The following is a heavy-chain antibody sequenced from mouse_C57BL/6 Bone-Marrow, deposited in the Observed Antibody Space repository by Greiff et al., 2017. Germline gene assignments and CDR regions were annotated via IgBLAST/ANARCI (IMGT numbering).Heavy chain of an antibody. V-gene: IGHV1-62-2*01. CDR2: FYPGSGSI. J-gene: IGHJ4*01. CDR1: GYTYTEYT. D-gene: IGHD2-3*01. CDR3: ARHEDGDGYYSYAMDY. Sequence: VQLQESGAELVKPGASVKLSCKASGYTYTEYTIHWVKQRSGQGLEWIGWFYPGSGSIKYNEKFKDKATLTADKSSSTVYMERSRLTSEDSAVYFCARHEDGDGYYSYAMDYWGQGTSVTVSS.